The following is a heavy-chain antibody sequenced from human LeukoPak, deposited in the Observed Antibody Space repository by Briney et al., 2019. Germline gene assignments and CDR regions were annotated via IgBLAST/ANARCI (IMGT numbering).Heavy chain of an antibody. V-gene: IGHV3-23*01. Sequence: GGSLRLSCAASGFTFSSYAMSWVRQAPGKGLEWVSGIGASGDSTYYADSVKGRFTTSRDNSKNTLYLQMNSLRAEDTAVYYCAKSKGVITYNWFDPWGQGTLVTVSS. CDR3: AKSKGVITYNWFDP. CDR1: GFTFSSYA. J-gene: IGHJ5*02. D-gene: IGHD3-10*01. CDR2: IGASGDST.